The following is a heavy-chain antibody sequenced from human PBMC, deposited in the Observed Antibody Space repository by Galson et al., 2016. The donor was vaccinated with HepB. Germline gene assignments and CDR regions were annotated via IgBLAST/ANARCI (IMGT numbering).Heavy chain of an antibody. J-gene: IGHJ4*02. CDR3: ARGGLSWGGCVGDH. CDR2: IDGSGYST. D-gene: IGHD3-3*01. CDR1: GFAFSAYG. Sequence: SLRLSCAASGFAFSAYGMSWVRQAPGKGLEWVSAIDGSGYSTYYADSVKGRFTSSRDNSNNTVYLQMNSLRAEDTAVCYCARGGLSWGGCVGDHWGQGTLVTVSS. V-gene: IGHV3-23*01.